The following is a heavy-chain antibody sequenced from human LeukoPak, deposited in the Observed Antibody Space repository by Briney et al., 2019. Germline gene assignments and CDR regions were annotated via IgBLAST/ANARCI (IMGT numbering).Heavy chain of an antibody. CDR2: ISTSGST. J-gene: IGHJ4*02. V-gene: IGHV3-66*02. D-gene: IGHD3-22*01. CDR3: ARSLYYYDSSGYYYY. Sequence: GRSLRLSCAASGFTVSSNYMSWVRQAPGKGLEWVSVISTSGSTYYADSVKGRFTISRDNSKNTLYLQMHSLRPEDTAVYYCARSLYYYDSSGYYYYWGQGTLVTVSS. CDR1: GFTVSSNY.